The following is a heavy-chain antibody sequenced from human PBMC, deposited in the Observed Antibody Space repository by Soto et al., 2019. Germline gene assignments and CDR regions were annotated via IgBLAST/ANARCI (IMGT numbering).Heavy chain of an antibody. J-gene: IGHJ5*02. CDR2: IYYSGNT. D-gene: IGHD6-13*01. CDR3: ARLSGSWQSWFDP. CDR1: GGSISSDDFY. Sequence: TSETLSLTCTVSGGSISSDDFYWSWIRQHPGKGLEWIGYIYYSGNTYYNPSLKSRVTILVDTSKNQFSLKLSSVTAADTAVYYCARLSGSWQSWFDPWAKRNLVTVSS. V-gene: IGHV4-31*03.